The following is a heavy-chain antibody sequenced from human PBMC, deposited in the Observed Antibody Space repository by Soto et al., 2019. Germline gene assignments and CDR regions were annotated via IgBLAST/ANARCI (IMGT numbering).Heavy chain of an antibody. CDR2: IYYSGST. CDR3: AREAAGYCSGGSCYSSDY. CDR1: GGSISSGGYY. Sequence: QVQLQESDPGLVKPSQTLSLTCTVSGGSISSGGYYWSWISQHPGKGLEWSGYIYYSGSTYYNPSLKSRVTISVDTSKNQFSLKLSSVTAADTAVYYCAREAAGYCSGGSCYSSDYWGQGTLVTVSS. J-gene: IGHJ4*02. D-gene: IGHD2-15*01. V-gene: IGHV4-31*03.